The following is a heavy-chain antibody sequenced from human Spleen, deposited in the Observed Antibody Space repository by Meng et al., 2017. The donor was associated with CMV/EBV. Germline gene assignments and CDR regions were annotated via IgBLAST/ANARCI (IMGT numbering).Heavy chain of an antibody. V-gene: IGHV1-69*10. Sequence: SVKVSCKASGGTFSFYAVSWVRQAPGQGLEWVGGIIPVLGTPKYAQKFQGRVTITTDTPTTTVYMELSSLRSEDTAVYYCARGPHDYGRPFDYWGQGTLVTVSS. CDR2: IIPVLGTP. CDR3: ARGPHDYGRPFDY. D-gene: IGHD4-17*01. CDR1: GGTFSFYA. J-gene: IGHJ4*02.